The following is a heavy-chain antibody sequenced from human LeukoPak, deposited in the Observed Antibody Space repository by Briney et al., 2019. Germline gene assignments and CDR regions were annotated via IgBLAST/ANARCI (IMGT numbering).Heavy chain of an antibody. V-gene: IGHV4-59*01. CDR3: ARGLQYNWFDP. D-gene: IGHD4-11*01. Sequence: PSETLSLTCTVSGGSISSYYWSWIQQPPGKGLEWIGYIYYSGSTNYNPSLKSRVTISVDTSKNQFSLKLSSVTAADTAVYYCARGLQYNWFDPWGQGTLVTVSS. CDR2: IYYSGST. J-gene: IGHJ5*02. CDR1: GGSISSYY.